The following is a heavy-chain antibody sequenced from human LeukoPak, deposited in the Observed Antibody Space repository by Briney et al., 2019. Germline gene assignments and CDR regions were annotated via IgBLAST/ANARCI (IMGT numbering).Heavy chain of an antibody. Sequence: GGSLRLSCAASGFTFSSYWMHWVRQAPGKGLVWVSRINSDGSSTRYADSVKDRFTNSRHNAKNTLYLQMNSLRGQDTALYYCARDGGRAFDIWGQGTMVTVSS. D-gene: IGHD4-23*01. V-gene: IGHV3-74*01. CDR2: INSDGSST. J-gene: IGHJ3*02. CDR3: ARDGGRAFDI. CDR1: GFTFSSYW.